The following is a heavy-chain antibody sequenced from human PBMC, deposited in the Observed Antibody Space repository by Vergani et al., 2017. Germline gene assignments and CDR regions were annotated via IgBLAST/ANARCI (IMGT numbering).Heavy chain of an antibody. V-gene: IGHV1-69*13. D-gene: IGHD3-22*01. CDR3: ARDQFNYYDSSGYRYFDY. CDR1: RGTFSSYA. J-gene: IGHJ4*02. Sequence: QVQLVQSGAEVKKPGSSVKVSCKASRGTFSSYAISWVRQAPGQGLEWMGRIIPSFGTANYAQKFQGRVTITADESTSTAYMELSSLRSEDTAVYYCARDQFNYYDSSGYRYFDYWGQGSLVTVSS. CDR2: IIPSFGTA.